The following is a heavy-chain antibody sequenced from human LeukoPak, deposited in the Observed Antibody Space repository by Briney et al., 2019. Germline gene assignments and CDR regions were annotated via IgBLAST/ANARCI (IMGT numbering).Heavy chain of an antibody. CDR2: ISGSGGGT. J-gene: IGHJ4*02. Sequence: GGSLRLSCAASGFTFSSYAMSWVRQAPGKGLEWVSAISGSGGGTYYADSVKGRFTISRDNSKNTLYLQMNSLRAEDTAVYYCAKNRRSRDSSGYLYYFDYWGQGTLVTVSS. D-gene: IGHD3-22*01. CDR1: GFTFSSYA. V-gene: IGHV3-23*01. CDR3: AKNRRSRDSSGYLYYFDY.